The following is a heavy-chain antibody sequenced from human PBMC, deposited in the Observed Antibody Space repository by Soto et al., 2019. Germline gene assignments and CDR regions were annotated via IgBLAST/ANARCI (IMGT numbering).Heavy chain of an antibody. D-gene: IGHD3-22*01. CDR1: GYSFTSYW. Sequence: GESLKISCKGSGYSFTSYWIGWVRQMPGKGLECMGIIYPGDSDTRYSPSFQGQVTISADKSISTAYLQWSSLKASDTAMYYCAVPAYYDSSGYPRDFDYWGQGTLVTVSS. V-gene: IGHV5-51*01. J-gene: IGHJ4*02. CDR2: IYPGDSDT. CDR3: AVPAYYDSSGYPRDFDY.